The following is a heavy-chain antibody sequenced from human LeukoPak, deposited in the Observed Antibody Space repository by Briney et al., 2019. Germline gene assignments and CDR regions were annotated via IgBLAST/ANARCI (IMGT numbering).Heavy chain of an antibody. Sequence: PSETLSLTCAVYGGSFSGYYWGWLRQPPGKGLEWIGSIYYSGSTYYNPSLKSRVTISVDTSKNQFSLKLSSVTAADTAVYYCAREAEQWLVRSFDYWGQGTLVTVSS. CDR1: GGSFSGYY. CDR3: AREAEQWLVRSFDY. CDR2: IYYSGST. J-gene: IGHJ4*02. V-gene: IGHV4-34*01. D-gene: IGHD6-19*01.